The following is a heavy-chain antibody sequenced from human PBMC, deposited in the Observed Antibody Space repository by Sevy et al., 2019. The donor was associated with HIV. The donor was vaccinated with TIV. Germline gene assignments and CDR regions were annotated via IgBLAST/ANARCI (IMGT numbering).Heavy chain of an antibody. Sequence: SETLSLTCTVSGGSISSSDSYWSWIRQPSGKGREWIGYIHYSGGTYYNPFLKSRVAMSVDTSEKKFSLKLSSLTAADTAVYYCASKRGYNHGPFDYWGQGTLVTVSS. V-gene: IGHV4-30-4*01. CDR2: IHYSGGT. J-gene: IGHJ4*02. D-gene: IGHD5-12*01. CDR1: GGSISSSDSY. CDR3: ASKRGYNHGPFDY.